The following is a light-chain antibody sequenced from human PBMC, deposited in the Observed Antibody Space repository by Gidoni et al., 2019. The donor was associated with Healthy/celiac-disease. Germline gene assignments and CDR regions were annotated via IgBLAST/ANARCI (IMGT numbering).Light chain of an antibody. V-gene: IGKV1-9*01. J-gene: IGKJ2*01. CDR1: QGISSY. CDR2: AAS. Sequence: DIHFTPSPSFLSASVGDRVTITCRASQGISSYLAWYQQKPGKAPKLLIYAASTLQSGVPSRFSGSGSGTEFTLTISSLQPEDFATYYCQQLNSYPPYTFGQGTKLEIK. CDR3: QQLNSYPPYT.